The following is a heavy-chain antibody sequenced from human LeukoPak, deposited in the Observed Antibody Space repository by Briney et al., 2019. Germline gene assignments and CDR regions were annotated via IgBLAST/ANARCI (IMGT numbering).Heavy chain of an antibody. CDR1: EFNFGSYS. V-gene: IGHV3-48*03. Sequence: GGSLRLSCAASEFNFGSYSMTWVRQAPGKGLGWVSYISSSGSTIYYADSVKGRFTISRDNAKNSLYLQMNSLRAEDTAVYYCAELGITMIGGVWGKGTTVTISS. CDR3: AELGITMIGGV. J-gene: IGHJ6*04. CDR2: ISSSGSTI. D-gene: IGHD3-10*02.